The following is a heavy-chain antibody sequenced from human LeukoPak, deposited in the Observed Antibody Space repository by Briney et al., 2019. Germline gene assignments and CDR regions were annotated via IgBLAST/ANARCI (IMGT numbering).Heavy chain of an antibody. CDR1: GYTFTSYA. Sequence: ASVKVSCKASGYTFTSYAMHWVRQAPGQRLEWMGWINAGNGNTKYSQKFQGRVTITRDTSASTAYMELSSLRSEDTAVYYCARVPLGYCSSTSCPFQHWGQGTLVTVSS. CDR2: INAGNGNT. D-gene: IGHD2-2*01. J-gene: IGHJ1*01. CDR3: ARVPLGYCSSTSCPFQH. V-gene: IGHV1-3*01.